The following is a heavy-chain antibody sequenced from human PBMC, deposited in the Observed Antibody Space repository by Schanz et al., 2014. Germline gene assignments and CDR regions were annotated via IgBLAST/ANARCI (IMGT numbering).Heavy chain of an antibody. CDR3: AKSLESCPGGRCSRGYFDY. V-gene: IGHV3-23*01. CDR2: ISGTGGDDT. J-gene: IGHJ4*02. CDR1: GFTFSSYA. D-gene: IGHD2-8*02. Sequence: EVQLMESGGGLVKPGGSLRLSCAASGFTFSSYAMSWVRQAPGKGLLWVSSISGTGGDDTYYADSVKGRFTISRDNSKNSLYLQMNSLRAEDTAVYYCAKSLESCPGGRCSRGYFDYWGQGTLVTVSA.